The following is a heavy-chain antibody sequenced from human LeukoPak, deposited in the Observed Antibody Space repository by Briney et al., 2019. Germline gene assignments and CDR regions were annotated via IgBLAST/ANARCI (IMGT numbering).Heavy chain of an antibody. D-gene: IGHD2-2*02. Sequence: GGSLRLSYAASGFTFSSYSMNWVRQAPGKGLEWVSSISSSSYIYYADSVKGRFTISRDNAKNSLYLQMNSLRAEDTAVYYCARGYCSSTSCYRTRSYNWFDPWGQGTLVTVSS. CDR3: ARGYCSSTSCYRTRSYNWFDP. CDR1: GFTFSSYS. V-gene: IGHV3-21*01. J-gene: IGHJ5*02. CDR2: ISSSSYI.